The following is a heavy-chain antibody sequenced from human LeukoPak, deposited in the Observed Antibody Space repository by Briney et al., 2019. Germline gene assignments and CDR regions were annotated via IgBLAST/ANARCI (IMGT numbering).Heavy chain of an antibody. Sequence: PGGSLRLSCAASGFTFSSYAMSWVRQAPGKGLEWVSAISGSGGSTYYADSVKGRFTISRDNSKNTLCLQMNSLRAEDTAVYYCAKDGYDILTGYDSWFDPWGQGTLVTVSS. CDR3: AKDGYDILTGYDSWFDP. CDR1: GFTFSSYA. J-gene: IGHJ5*02. D-gene: IGHD3-9*01. V-gene: IGHV3-23*01. CDR2: ISGSGGST.